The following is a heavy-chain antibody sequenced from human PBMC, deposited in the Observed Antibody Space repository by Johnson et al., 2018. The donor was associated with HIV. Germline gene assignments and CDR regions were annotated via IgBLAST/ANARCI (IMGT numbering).Heavy chain of an antibody. CDR2: IYSRDTT. D-gene: IGHD5-18*01. J-gene: IGHJ3*01. CDR1: GFTVISNY. Sequence: MQLVESGGGLVQPGGSLRLSCAVSGFTVISNYMTWVRQAPGKGLEWVSIIYSRDTTYYADSVKGRFTISRDSSKNTLYLQMNSLRVEDTAVYYCSRGVTGCSYGTWGQGTMVTVSS. CDR3: SRGVTGCSYGT. V-gene: IGHV3-66*01.